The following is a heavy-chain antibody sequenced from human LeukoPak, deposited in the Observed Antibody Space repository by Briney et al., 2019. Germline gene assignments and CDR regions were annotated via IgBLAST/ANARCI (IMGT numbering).Heavy chain of an antibody. CDR1: GFSISSGYY. Sequence: LETLSLTCSVSGFSISSGYYWGWIRQPPGKGLEWIASTYHSGSTYYNPSLKSRVTIAVDTSKNQFSLKVRSVTAADTAEYYCARVAAGTGFFQHWGQGTLVTVSS. D-gene: IGHD6-13*01. J-gene: IGHJ1*01. V-gene: IGHV4-38-2*02. CDR3: ARVAAGTGFFQH. CDR2: TYHSGST.